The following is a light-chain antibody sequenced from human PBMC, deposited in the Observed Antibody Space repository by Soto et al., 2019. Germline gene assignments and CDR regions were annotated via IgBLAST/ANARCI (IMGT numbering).Light chain of an antibody. CDR3: QQSYTNPVT. J-gene: IGKJ2*01. CDR1: QIISTY. Sequence: DIQMTQSPSSLSASVGDRVTITCRASQIISTYLNWYQQKPGKAPKLLIYAASNLQSGVPSRFSGRGSGAEFTLTISSLQPEDFATYYCQQSYTNPVTFGQGTKLQI. CDR2: AAS. V-gene: IGKV1-39*01.